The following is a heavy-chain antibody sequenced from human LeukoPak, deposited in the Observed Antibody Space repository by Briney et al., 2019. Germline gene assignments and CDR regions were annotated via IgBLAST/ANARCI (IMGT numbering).Heavy chain of an antibody. CDR3: ARDITKTYYYDSSGSLDAFDI. CDR2: ISAYNGNT. Sequence: GASVNVSCKASGYTFTSYGISWVRQAPGQGLEWMGWISAYNGNTNYAQKLQGRVTMTTDTSTSTAYMELRSLRSDDTAVYYCARDITKTYYYDSSGSLDAFDIWGQGTMVTVSS. D-gene: IGHD3-22*01. J-gene: IGHJ3*02. V-gene: IGHV1-18*01. CDR1: GYTFTSYG.